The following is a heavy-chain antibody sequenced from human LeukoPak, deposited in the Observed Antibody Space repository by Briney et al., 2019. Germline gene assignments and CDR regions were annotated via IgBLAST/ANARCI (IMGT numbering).Heavy chain of an antibody. D-gene: IGHD2-15*01. CDR3: ARTIVAVRGAHDYFDY. J-gene: IGHJ4*02. Sequence: GGTLRLSCAASGFTFSSYGMSWVRQAPGKGLEWVSAISGSGGSTYYADSVKGRFTISRDNSKNTLYLHMNSLRAEDTAVYYCARTIVAVRGAHDYFDYWGQGTLVTVSS. CDR2: ISGSGGST. V-gene: IGHV3-23*01. CDR1: GFTFSSYG.